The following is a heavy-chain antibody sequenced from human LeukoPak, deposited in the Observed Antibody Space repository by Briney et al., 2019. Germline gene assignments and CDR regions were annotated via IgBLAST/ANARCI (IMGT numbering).Heavy chain of an antibody. CDR2: IKQDGTDK. CDR3: ARDPTPFTYYYVNSGYSADC. D-gene: IGHD3-22*01. CDR1: GFIFSSYW. Sequence: GGSLRLSCAASGFIFSSYWMSWVRQAPGKGLEWVANIKQDGTDKYYVDSVKGRFTISRDNAKNSLYLQMNSLKAEDTAVYYCARDPTPFTYYYVNSGYSADCWGQGTLVTVSS. V-gene: IGHV3-7*01. J-gene: IGHJ4*02.